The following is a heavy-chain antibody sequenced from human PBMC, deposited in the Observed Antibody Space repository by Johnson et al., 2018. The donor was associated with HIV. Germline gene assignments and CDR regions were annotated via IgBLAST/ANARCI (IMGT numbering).Heavy chain of an antibody. V-gene: IGHV3-30*02. Sequence: QVQLVESGGGVVQPGGSLRLPCAASGFTFSSYGMHWVRQAQGKGLEWVAFIRYDGSTKYYADSVKGRFTISRDNSKNTLYLQMNSLRAEDTAVYYCAKDSTYYDSGGASDIWGQGTMVTVSS. CDR2: IRYDGSTK. CDR3: AKDSTYYDSGGASDI. J-gene: IGHJ3*02. CDR1: GFTFSSYG. D-gene: IGHD3-3*01.